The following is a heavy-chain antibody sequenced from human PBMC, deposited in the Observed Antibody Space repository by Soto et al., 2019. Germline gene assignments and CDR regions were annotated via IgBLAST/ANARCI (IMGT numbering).Heavy chain of an antibody. Sequence: DVQLLESGGHLVQPGGSLRLSCAASGFTFSSYAMSWVRQAPGKGLEWVSSVSAGGDMTYYSDSVKGRFTISRDNSNNALFLQMNGLRIEDTALYYCARGDRGGSGSPASYYYSGLAVWGQGTTVTVS. CDR2: VSAGGDMT. J-gene: IGHJ6*02. CDR1: GFTFSSYA. V-gene: IGHV3-23*01. D-gene: IGHD3-10*01. CDR3: ARGDRGGSGSPASYYYSGLAV.